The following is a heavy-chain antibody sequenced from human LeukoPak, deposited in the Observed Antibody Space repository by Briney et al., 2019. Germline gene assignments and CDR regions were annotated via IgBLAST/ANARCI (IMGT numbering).Heavy chain of an antibody. Sequence: PSETLSLTCTVSGGSISSSSYYWGWIRQPPGKGLEWIGSIYYSGSTYYNPSLKSRVTISVDTSKNQFSLKLSSVTAADTAVYYCAREGDYYGSGSYHGYWGQGTLVTVSS. D-gene: IGHD3-10*01. CDR1: GGSISSSSYY. CDR2: IYYSGST. V-gene: IGHV4-39*07. J-gene: IGHJ4*02. CDR3: AREGDYYGSGSYHGY.